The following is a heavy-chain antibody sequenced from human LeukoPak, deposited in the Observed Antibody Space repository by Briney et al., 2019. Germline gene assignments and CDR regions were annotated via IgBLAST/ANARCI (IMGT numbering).Heavy chain of an antibody. CDR2: IYYSGST. J-gene: IGHJ4*02. V-gene: IGHV4-39*07. Sequence: SETLSLTCTVSGGSISSSSYYWGWIRQPPGKGLEWIGSIYYSGSTYYNPSLKSRVTISVDTSKNQFSLKLSSVTAADTAVYYCARGLGGIVGAPRGFDYWGQGTLVTVSS. CDR1: GGSISSSSYY. D-gene: IGHD1-26*01. CDR3: ARGLGGIVGAPRGFDY.